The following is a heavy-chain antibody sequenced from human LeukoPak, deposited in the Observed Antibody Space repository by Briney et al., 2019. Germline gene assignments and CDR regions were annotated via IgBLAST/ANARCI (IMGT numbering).Heavy chain of an antibody. D-gene: IGHD3-10*01. J-gene: IGHJ5*02. CDR1: GFTFSSYG. CDR2: ISYDGSNK. V-gene: IGHV3-30*18. Sequence: GGSLRLSCAASGFTFSSYGMHWVRQAPGKGLEWVAVISYDGSNKYYADSAKGRFTISRDNSKNTLYLQMNSLRAEDTAVYYCAKQLGRRFGELFLDPWGQGTLVTVSS. CDR3: AKQLGRRFGELFLDP.